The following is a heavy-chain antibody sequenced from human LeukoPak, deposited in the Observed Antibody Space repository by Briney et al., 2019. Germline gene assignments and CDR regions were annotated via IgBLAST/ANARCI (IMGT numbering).Heavy chain of an antibody. CDR1: GFSFSSYN. CDR2: TTMSSTYI. Sequence: PGGPLRLSCAASGFSFSSYNMNWVRQAPGKGLEWVSSTTMSSTYIYHADSVKGRFTISRDNAKNSLFLQMNSLRAEDTAVYYCARVLRDYYFDYWGQGTLVTVSS. CDR3: ARVLRDYYFDY. D-gene: IGHD3-9*01. V-gene: IGHV3-21*01. J-gene: IGHJ4*02.